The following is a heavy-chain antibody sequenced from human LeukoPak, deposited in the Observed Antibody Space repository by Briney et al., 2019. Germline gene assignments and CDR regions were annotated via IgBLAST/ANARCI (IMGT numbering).Heavy chain of an antibody. J-gene: IGHJ4*02. CDR1: GFTFSTYW. Sequence: GGSLGLSCAASGFTFSTYWMTWVRQAPGKGLEWVANIKQDGSAKYYVDSLRGRFSISRDNVKNSLFLQMNSLSAEDTAVYYCARCSYDSTGYYSVPSHLDYWGQGTLVTVSS. CDR2: IKQDGSAK. V-gene: IGHV3-7*01. D-gene: IGHD3-22*01. CDR3: ARCSYDSTGYYSVPSHLDY.